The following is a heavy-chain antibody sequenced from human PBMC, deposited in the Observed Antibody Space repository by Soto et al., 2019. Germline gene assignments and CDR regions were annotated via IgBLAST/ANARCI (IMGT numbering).Heavy chain of an antibody. Sequence: SETLSLTCAVYGGSFSGYYWSWIRQPPGKGLEWIGEINHSGSTNYNPSLKSRVTISVDTSKNQFSLQLNSVTPEDTAVYYCARGYSSSWYVGGAFDIWGQGTMVTVSS. J-gene: IGHJ3*02. CDR1: GGSFSGYY. V-gene: IGHV4-34*01. CDR3: ARGYSSSWYVGGAFDI. D-gene: IGHD6-13*01. CDR2: INHSGST.